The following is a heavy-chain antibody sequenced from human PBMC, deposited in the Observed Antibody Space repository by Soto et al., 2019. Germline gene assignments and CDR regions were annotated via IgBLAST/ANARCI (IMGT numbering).Heavy chain of an antibody. J-gene: IGHJ3*02. CDR1: GYTFTSYY. CDR2: INPSGGST. Sequence: GASVKVSCKXSGYTFTSYYMHWVRQAPGQGLEWMGIINPSGGSTSYAQKFQGRVTMTRDTSTSTVYMELSSLRSEDTAVYYCARSSGYYDILTGPWGAFDIWGQGTMVTVSS. V-gene: IGHV1-46*01. D-gene: IGHD3-9*01. CDR3: ARSSGYYDILTGPWGAFDI.